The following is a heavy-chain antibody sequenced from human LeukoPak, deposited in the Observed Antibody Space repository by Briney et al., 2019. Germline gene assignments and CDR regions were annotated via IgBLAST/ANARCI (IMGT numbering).Heavy chain of an antibody. CDR2: IYSSGRT. V-gene: IGHV3-53*01. J-gene: IGHJ4*02. CDR3: AKSLYGGLDY. CDR1: GFTVSNNY. D-gene: IGHD4-23*01. Sequence: PGGSLRLSCAASGFTVSNNYMSWVRQAPGKGLEWVSVIYSSGRTFYADSVKGRFTISRDNSKNPVYLQMNSLRVEDTAVYYCAKSLYGGLDYWGQGTLVTVSS.